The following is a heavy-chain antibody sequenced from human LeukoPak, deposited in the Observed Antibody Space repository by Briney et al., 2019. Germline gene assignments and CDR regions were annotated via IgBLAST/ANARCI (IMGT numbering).Heavy chain of an antibody. CDR2: ISSGSATI. V-gene: IGHV3-48*01. D-gene: IGHD2-2*01. J-gene: IGHJ3*02. CDR1: GFTFNIYG. CDR3: ARDSNDRASWAFDI. Sequence: GGSLRLSCAASGFTFNIYGMNWVRQAPGRGLEWVSYISSGSATIYNADSVKGRFTVSRDNAKNSLYLQMNSLRAEDTAVYYCARDSNDRASWAFDIWGQGTMVTVSS.